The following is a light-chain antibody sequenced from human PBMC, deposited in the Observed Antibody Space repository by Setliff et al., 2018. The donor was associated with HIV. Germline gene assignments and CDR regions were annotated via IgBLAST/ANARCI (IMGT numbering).Light chain of an antibody. CDR3: SSYTGRSTRV. CDR1: SSDVGGYNL. Sequence: ALAQPASVSGSPGQSITISCNGTSSDVGGYNLVSWYQQHPGKAPKLMIYDVSDRPSGVSNRFSGSKSGNTASLTISGLQAEDEADYYCSSYTGRSTRVFGTGTKV. CDR2: DVS. V-gene: IGLV2-14*01. J-gene: IGLJ1*01.